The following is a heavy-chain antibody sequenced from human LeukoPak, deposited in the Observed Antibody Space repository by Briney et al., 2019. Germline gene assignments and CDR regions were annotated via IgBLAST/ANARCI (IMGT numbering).Heavy chain of an antibody. D-gene: IGHD3-10*01. CDR1: GGSISTTSYY. CDR3: ARLHYYGSGRGYLDY. Sequence: SETLSLTCTVSGGSISTTSYYWGWIRQPPGKGLEYIGSVYYSGTTYYNPSLKSRVTVSIDTSKNQFSLKLTSVTAADTALYYCARLHYYGSGRGYLDYWGQGALVTVSS. J-gene: IGHJ4*02. CDR2: VYYSGTT. V-gene: IGHV4-39*01.